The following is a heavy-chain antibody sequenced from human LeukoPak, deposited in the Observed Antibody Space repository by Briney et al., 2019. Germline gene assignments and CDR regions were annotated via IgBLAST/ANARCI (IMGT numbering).Heavy chain of an antibody. CDR1: GFTFSSYA. D-gene: IGHD3-22*01. Sequence: GGSLRLSCAASGFTFSSYAMSWVRQAPGKGLEWVSTISGSGGNTYYADSVKGRFTISRDNSKNTLYLQLNSLRAEDTAVYYCAKDGDYYDSSGYYYDYWGQGTLVTVSS. CDR2: ISGSGGNT. CDR3: AKDGDYYDSSGYYYDY. J-gene: IGHJ4*02. V-gene: IGHV3-23*01.